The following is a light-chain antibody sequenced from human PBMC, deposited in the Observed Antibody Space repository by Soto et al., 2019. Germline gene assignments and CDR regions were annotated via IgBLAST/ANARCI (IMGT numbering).Light chain of an antibody. Sequence: QAVVIQEPSLTVSPGGTVTLTCASSTGAVTSASYPNWLQQKPGQAPRALVHTTSNKHSWTPARFSGSLLGGKAALTLSGLQPEDEADYYCLLYYGNTQVFGRGTKLTVL. CDR2: TTS. J-gene: IGLJ3*02. CDR3: LLYYGNTQV. CDR1: TGAVTSASY. V-gene: IGLV7-43*01.